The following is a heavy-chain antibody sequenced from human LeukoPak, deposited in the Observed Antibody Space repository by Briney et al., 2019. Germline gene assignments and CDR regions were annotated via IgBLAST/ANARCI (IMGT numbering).Heavy chain of an antibody. Sequence: RGFLRLSCAASGFTVSTYAMSGVCQAPGKGVEWVSGISGSGGRTYYADDVKGRFTISRDHSKNTLYLQMNRLRAEDTAVYYCAKDQGDYSSGWSIFDYWGQGSLVTVSS. J-gene: IGHJ4*02. CDR2: ISGSGGRT. V-gene: IGHV3-23*01. D-gene: IGHD6-19*01. CDR1: GFTVSTYA. CDR3: AKDQGDYSSGWSIFDY.